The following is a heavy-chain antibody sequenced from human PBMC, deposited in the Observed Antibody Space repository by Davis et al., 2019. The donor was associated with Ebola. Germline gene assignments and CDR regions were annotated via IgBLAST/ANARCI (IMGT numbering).Heavy chain of an antibody. CDR1: GYTFTDYY. CDR2: INPNSGGT. Sequence: ASVKVSCKASGYTFTDYYMHWVRQAPGQGLEWMGWINPNSGGTNYAQKFQGWVTMTRDTSISTAYMDLSRLKSDDTAVYYCARAQIKGVTNFDFWGQGTLVTVSS. D-gene: IGHD3-10*01. J-gene: IGHJ4*02. CDR3: ARAQIKGVTNFDF. V-gene: IGHV1-2*04.